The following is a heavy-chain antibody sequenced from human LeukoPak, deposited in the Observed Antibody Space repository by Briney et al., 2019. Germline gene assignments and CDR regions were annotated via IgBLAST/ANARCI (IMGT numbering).Heavy chain of an antibody. D-gene: IGHD2-21*02. CDR2: IYARGST. J-gene: IGHJ3*02. Sequence: PSETLSLTCTVSGGSISSYHWSWIRQPPGKGLEWIGYIYARGSTNYNPSLKSRVTISVDTSKSHFSLRLNSVTAADTAVYYCARHGDVFGAFDIWGQGTMVTVSS. CDR1: GGSISSYH. V-gene: IGHV4-4*09. CDR3: ARHGDVFGAFDI.